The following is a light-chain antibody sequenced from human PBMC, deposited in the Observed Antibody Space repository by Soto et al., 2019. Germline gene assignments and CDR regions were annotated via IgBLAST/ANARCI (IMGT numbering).Light chain of an antibody. CDR1: SSNIGAGYD. CDR2: GNI. CDR3: SSYAGSIYV. Sequence: QSVLTQPPSVSGAPGQRVTISCTGSSSNIGAGYDVHWYQQRPGTAPKLLIFGNINRPSGVPDRFSGSKSGTSASLAITGLQAEDEGDYYCSSYAGSIYVFGNGTKVTVL. V-gene: IGLV1-40*01. J-gene: IGLJ1*01.